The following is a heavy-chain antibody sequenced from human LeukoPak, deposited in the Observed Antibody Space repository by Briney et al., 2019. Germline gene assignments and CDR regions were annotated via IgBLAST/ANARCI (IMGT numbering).Heavy chain of an antibody. CDR2: IWYDGSNK. CDR1: GFTFSSYG. Sequence: GGSLRLSCAASGFTFSSYGMHWVRQAPGKGLEWVAVIWYDGSNKYYADSVKGRFTISRDNSKNTLYLQMNSLRAEDTAVYHCASQRSSYSYAFDVWGQGTMVTVSS. D-gene: IGHD3-10*01. J-gene: IGHJ3*01. V-gene: IGHV3-33*01. CDR3: ASQRSSYSYAFDV.